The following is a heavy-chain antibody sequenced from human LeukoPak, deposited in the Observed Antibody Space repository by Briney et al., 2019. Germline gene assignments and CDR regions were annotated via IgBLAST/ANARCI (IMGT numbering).Heavy chain of an antibody. CDR1: GFTFSSYA. Sequence: GRSLRLSCAASGFTFSSYAMHWVRQAPGKGLEWVAVIWYDGSNKYYADSVKGRFTISRDNSKNTLYLQMNSLRAEDTAVYYCAKDSRPPYCSSTSCYTVAYFDYWGQGTLVTVSS. D-gene: IGHD2-2*02. J-gene: IGHJ4*02. CDR3: AKDSRPPYCSSTSCYTVAYFDY. CDR2: IWYDGSNK. V-gene: IGHV3-33*06.